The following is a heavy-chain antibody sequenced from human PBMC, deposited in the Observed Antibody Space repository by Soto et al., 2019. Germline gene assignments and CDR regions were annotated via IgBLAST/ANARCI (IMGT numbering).Heavy chain of an antibody. D-gene: IGHD1-7*01. CDR2: IIPIFGTA. CDR1: GGTFSSYA. V-gene: IGHV1-69*13. J-gene: IGHJ6*02. CDR3: AMRTGTTSYYYYGMDV. Sequence: GASVKVSCKASGGTFSSYAISWVRQAPGQGLEWMGGIIPIFGTANYAQKFQGRVTITADESTSTAYMELSSLRSEDTAVYYCAMRTGTTSYYYYGMDVWGQGTTVTVSS.